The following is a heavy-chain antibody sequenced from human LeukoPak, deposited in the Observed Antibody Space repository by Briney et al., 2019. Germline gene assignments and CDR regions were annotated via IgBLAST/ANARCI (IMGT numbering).Heavy chain of an antibody. CDR2: ISSSSSYI. Sequence: GGSLRLSCAASGFTFSSYSMNWVRQAPRKGLEWVSSISSSSSYIYYADSVKGRFTISRDNAKNSLYLQMNSLRAEDTAVYYCASTLWFGETSGHYWGQGTLVTVSS. CDR3: ASTLWFGETSGHY. V-gene: IGHV3-21*01. CDR1: GFTFSSYS. J-gene: IGHJ4*02. D-gene: IGHD3-10*01.